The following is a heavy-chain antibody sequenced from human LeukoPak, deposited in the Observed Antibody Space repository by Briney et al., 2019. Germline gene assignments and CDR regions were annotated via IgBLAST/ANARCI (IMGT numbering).Heavy chain of an antibody. J-gene: IGHJ4*02. V-gene: IGHV3-21*04. CDR3: TGDRSQGATNNTNGYFDY. D-gene: IGHD1-1*01. Sequence: GGSLRLSPAASVFTFRRYIMNWVRPAPRQGLEWVSYIGSGNYISYAASVKGRFTISRDNAQNSLYPQMISLRGEPTTVYYFTGDRSQGATNNTNGYFDYWGQGALVTVSS. CDR1: VFTFRRYI. CDR2: IGSGNYI.